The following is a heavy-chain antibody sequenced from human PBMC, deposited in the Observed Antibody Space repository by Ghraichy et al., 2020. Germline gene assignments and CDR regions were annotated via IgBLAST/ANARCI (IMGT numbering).Heavy chain of an antibody. CDR2: IKEDGSDK. Sequence: VANIKEDGSDKYYVDSVKGRFTISRDNAKNSLYLQMNSLRAEDTAVYFCAREGTVTAWHYYYYYTMDVWGQVFTVTGS. CDR3: AREGTVTAWHYYYYYTMDV. D-gene: IGHD2-21*02. V-gene: IGHV3-7*01. J-gene: IGHJ6*02.